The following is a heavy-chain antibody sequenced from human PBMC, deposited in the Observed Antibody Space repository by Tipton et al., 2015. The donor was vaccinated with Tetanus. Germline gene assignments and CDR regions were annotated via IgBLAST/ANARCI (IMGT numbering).Heavy chain of an antibody. CDR3: ARANNDFPNKGPFDY. Sequence: TLSLTCTVSGGSVRSGDYDWNWIRQPPGKGLEWIGYVHYSGRTNKSPSLKSRVTLSIDRSKNQFSLSLTSVTAADTAVYYCARANNDFPNKGPFDYWGQGARVIVSS. D-gene: IGHD3-3*01. CDR2: VHYSGRT. CDR1: GGSVRSGDYD. V-gene: IGHV4-61*08. J-gene: IGHJ4*02.